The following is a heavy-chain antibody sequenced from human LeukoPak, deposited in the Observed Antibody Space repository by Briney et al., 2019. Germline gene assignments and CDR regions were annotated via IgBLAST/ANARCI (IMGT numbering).Heavy chain of an antibody. CDR2: ISYDGSNK. CDR1: GFTFSSYA. V-gene: IGHV3-30-3*01. CDR3: AKDVRVGGGGMDV. D-gene: IGHD1-26*01. Sequence: PGGSLRLSCAASGFTFSSYAMHWVRQAPGKGLEWVAVISYDGSNKYYADSVKGRFTISRDNSKNTLYLQMNSLRAEDTAVYYCAKDVRVGGGGMDVWGQGTPVTVSS. J-gene: IGHJ6*02.